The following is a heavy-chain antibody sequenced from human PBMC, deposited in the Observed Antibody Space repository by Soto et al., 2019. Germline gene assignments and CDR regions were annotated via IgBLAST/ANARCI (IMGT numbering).Heavy chain of an antibody. CDR2: ISAYNGNT. J-gene: IGHJ5*02. V-gene: IGHV1-18*01. CDR3: AREYYDFWSGSPPNWFDP. Sequence: ASVKVSCKASGYTFTSYGISWVRQAPGQRLEWMGWISAYNGNTKYAQKLQGRVTMTTDTSTSTAYMELSSLRSEDTAVYYCAREYYDFWSGSPPNWFDPWGQGTLVTVSS. D-gene: IGHD3-3*01. CDR1: GYTFTSYG.